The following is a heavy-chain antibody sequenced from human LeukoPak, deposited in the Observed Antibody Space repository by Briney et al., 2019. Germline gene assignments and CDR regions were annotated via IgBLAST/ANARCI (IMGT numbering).Heavy chain of an antibody. D-gene: IGHD2-21*02. CDR3: ARDHYHKIHSVMVTAPDY. CDR1: GYTLIELS. CDR2: INPTGGST. V-gene: IGHV1-46*01. J-gene: IGHJ4*02. Sequence: ASVKVSCKVSGYTLIELSMHWVRQAPGEGLEWMGIINPTGGSTSYAQKFQGRVTMTRDTSTSTVYMELSSLRSEDTAVYYCARDHYHKIHSVMVTAPDYWGQGTLVIVSS.